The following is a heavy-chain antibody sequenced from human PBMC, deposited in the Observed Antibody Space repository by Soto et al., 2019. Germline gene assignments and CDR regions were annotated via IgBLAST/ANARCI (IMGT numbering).Heavy chain of an antibody. CDR1: GSTFDDYA. D-gene: IGHD3-22*01. Sequence: HPGGSLRLSCVASGSTFDDYAVHWVRQTPGKGLEWVSGLTWNGEVLGYADSVKGRFTISRDNAKNSLYLEMNSLRPEDTALYYCVKDSESSGYLTHLDYWGQGTLVTVSS. CDR3: VKDSESSGYLTHLDY. J-gene: IGHJ4*02. V-gene: IGHV3-9*01. CDR2: LTWNGEVL.